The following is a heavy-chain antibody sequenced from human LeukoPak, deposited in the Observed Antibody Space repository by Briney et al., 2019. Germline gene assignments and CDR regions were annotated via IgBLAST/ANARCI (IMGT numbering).Heavy chain of an antibody. CDR1: GVSISPYY. Sequence: PSETLSLTCAVSGVSISPYYWAWIRQPPGKGLEWIGYIHTSGSNNQYPSLKSRVTISVDKSKNHFSLRLTSVTAADTAVYYCARLSAAVLLGAFDLWGQGTMVTVSS. CDR3: ARLSAAVLLGAFDL. CDR2: IHTSGSN. D-gene: IGHD3-3*01. V-gene: IGHV4-4*09. J-gene: IGHJ3*01.